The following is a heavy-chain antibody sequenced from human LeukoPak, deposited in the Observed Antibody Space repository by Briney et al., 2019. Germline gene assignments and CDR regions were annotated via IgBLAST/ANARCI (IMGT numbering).Heavy chain of an antibody. Sequence: SETLSLTCAVYGGSFSGYYWSWIRQPPGKGPEWIGEINHSGSTNYNPSLKGRVTISVDTSKNQFSLKLGSVTAADTAVYYCAREKFYYDSSGYYPIDYWGQGTLVTVSS. J-gene: IGHJ4*02. V-gene: IGHV4-34*01. D-gene: IGHD3-22*01. CDR1: GGSFSGYY. CDR2: INHSGST. CDR3: AREKFYYDSSGYYPIDY.